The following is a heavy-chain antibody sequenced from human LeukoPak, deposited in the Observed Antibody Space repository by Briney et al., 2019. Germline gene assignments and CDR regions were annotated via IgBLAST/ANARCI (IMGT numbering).Heavy chain of an antibody. CDR1: GFTFSSYE. CDR2: ISSSGSTI. Sequence: TGGSLRLSCAASGFTFSSYEMNWVRQAPGKGLEWISYISSSGSTIYYADSVKGRFTISRDNAKNSLYLQMNSLRAEDTALYFCARDATTEPGTVYMDVWGKGTTVTISS. V-gene: IGHV3-48*03. CDR3: ARDATTEPGTVYMDV. J-gene: IGHJ6*03. D-gene: IGHD6-13*01.